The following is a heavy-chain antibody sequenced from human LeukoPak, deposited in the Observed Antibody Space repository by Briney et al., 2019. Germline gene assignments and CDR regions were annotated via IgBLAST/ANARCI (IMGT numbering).Heavy chain of an antibody. D-gene: IGHD3-10*01. CDR1: GFTFSTYA. J-gene: IGHJ3*02. CDR3: VTQPRPMADDAFDI. V-gene: IGHV3-64D*06. CDR2: ISDEVITT. Sequence: TGGSLRLSWAASGFTFSTYAIDWVRQAAREGLEYISSISDEVITTYYADSVKGRFTISRDNTKNMLYLQMSSLRTADSAVYYCVTQPRPMADDAFDIWGQGTMVTVSS.